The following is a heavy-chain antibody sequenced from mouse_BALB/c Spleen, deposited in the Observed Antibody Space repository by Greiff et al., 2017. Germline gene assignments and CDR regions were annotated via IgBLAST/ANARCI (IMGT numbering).Heavy chain of an antibody. CDR1: GFTFSSFG. J-gene: IGHJ3*01. V-gene: IGHV5-17*02. CDR2: ISSGSSTI. D-gene: IGHD2-14*01. CDR3: ARGVRGTWFAY. Sequence: DVKLVESGGGLVQPGGSRKLSCAASGFTFSSFGMHWVRQAPEKGLEWVAYISSGSSTIYYADTVKGRFTISRDNPKNTLFLQMTSLRSEDTAMYYCARGVRGTWFAYWGQGTLVTVSA.